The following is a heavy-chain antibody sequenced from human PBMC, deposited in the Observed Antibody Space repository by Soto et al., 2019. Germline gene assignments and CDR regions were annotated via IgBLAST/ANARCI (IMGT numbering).Heavy chain of an antibody. V-gene: IGHV3-15*01. CDR1: GFIFSNTW. Sequence: EVQLVESGGGLVKPGGSLRLSCAASGFIFSNTWMSWVRQAPGMGLEWVGRIKSRGDGGTTDYAALVKGRFVISRDDSENTLYLQMTSLKTEDTAVYYCTTEYGAAAGTETEGFDYWGQGTLVTVSS. J-gene: IGHJ4*02. D-gene: IGHD6-13*01. CDR3: TTEYGAAAGTETEGFDY. CDR2: IKSRGDGGTT.